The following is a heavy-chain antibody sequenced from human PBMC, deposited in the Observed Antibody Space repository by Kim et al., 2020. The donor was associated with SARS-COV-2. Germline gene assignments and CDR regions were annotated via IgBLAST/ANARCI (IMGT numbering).Heavy chain of an antibody. CDR3: AIKPRLVLNWFDP. J-gene: IGHJ5*02. CDR1: GGTFSSYA. V-gene: IGHV1-69*13. Sequence: SVKVSCKASGGTFSSYAISWVRQAPGQGLEWMGGIIPIFGTANYAQKFQGRVTITADESTSTAYMELSSLRSEDTAVYYCAIKPRLVLNWFDPWGQGTLVTVSS. D-gene: IGHD6-19*01. CDR2: IIPIFGTA.